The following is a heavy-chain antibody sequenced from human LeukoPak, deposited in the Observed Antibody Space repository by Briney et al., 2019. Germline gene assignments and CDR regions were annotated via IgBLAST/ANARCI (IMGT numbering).Heavy chain of an antibody. Sequence: GASVKVSCKASGYTFTSYGISWVRQAPGQGLEWMGWISAYNGNTNYAQKLQGRVTMTADTSTSTAYMELRSLRYDDTAVYYCARDPTPLYDILTDYGWYFDLWGRGTLVTVSS. J-gene: IGHJ2*01. D-gene: IGHD3-9*01. CDR1: GYTFTSYG. CDR3: ARDPTPLYDILTDYGWYFDL. V-gene: IGHV1-18*01. CDR2: ISAYNGNT.